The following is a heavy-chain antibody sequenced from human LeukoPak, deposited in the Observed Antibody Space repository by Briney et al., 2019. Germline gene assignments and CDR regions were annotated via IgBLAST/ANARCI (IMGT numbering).Heavy chain of an antibody. CDR3: ARAPSSYESGNGYPNLGWLDP. J-gene: IGHJ5*02. CDR1: GYPIGLDYY. V-gene: IGHV4-38-2*02. D-gene: IGHD5-24*01. Sequence: SETLSLTCKVSGYPIGLDYYWVWIRQAPGRGLQWIGGFHRGRIQYNSALKSRATISIDSSKNQFSLRMWPVTAADTAFYFCARAPSSYESGNGYPNLGWLDPWGQGALVTVSS. CDR2: FHRGRI.